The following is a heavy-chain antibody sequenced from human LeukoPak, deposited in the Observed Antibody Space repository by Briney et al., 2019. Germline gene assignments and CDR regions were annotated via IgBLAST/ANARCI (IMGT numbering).Heavy chain of an antibody. CDR3: AKGKQWLTQYYFDY. V-gene: IGHV3-23*01. CDR1: GFTFSSYA. D-gene: IGHD6-19*01. J-gene: IGHJ4*02. CDR2: ISGSGGST. Sequence: QAGGSLRLSCAASGFTFSSYAMSWVRQAPGKGLEWVSAISGSGGSTYYADSVKGRFTISRDNSKNTLYLQMNSLRAEDTAVYYCAKGKQWLTQYYFDYWGQGTLVTVSS.